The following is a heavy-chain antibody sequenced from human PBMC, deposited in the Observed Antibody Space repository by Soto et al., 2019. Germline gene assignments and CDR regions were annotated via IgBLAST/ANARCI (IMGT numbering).Heavy chain of an antibody. D-gene: IGHD6-19*01. CDR1: GGSISSYY. Sequence: SETLSLTCTVSGGSISSYYWSWIRQPPGKGLEWIGYIYYSGSTNYNPSLKSRVTISVDTSKNQFSLKLSSVTAADTAVYYCARHDGIAVAGTWGFDYWGQGTLVTVSS. CDR2: IYYSGST. V-gene: IGHV4-59*08. CDR3: ARHDGIAVAGTWGFDY. J-gene: IGHJ4*02.